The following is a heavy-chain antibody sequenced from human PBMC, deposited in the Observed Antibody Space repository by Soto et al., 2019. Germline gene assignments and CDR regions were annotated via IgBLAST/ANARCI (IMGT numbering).Heavy chain of an antibody. D-gene: IGHD2-15*01. Sequence: SETLSLTCTVSGGSISSYYWSWIRQPPGKGLEWIGYIYYSGSTNYNPSLKSRVTISVDTSKNQFSLKLSSVTAADTAVYYCARHSRNCSGGSCLDYWGQGTLVTVSS. V-gene: IGHV4-59*08. J-gene: IGHJ4*02. CDR3: ARHSRNCSGGSCLDY. CDR1: GGSISSYY. CDR2: IYYSGST.